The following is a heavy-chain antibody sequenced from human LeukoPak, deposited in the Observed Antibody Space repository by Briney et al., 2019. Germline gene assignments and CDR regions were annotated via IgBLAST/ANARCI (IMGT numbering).Heavy chain of an antibody. CDR2: IWYDGSNK. CDR1: GFTFSSYG. J-gene: IGHJ4*02. Sequence: GGSLRLSCAASGFTFSSYGMHWVRQAPGKGLGWVAVIWYDGSNKYYADSVKGRFTISRDNSKNTLYLQMNSLRAEDTAVYYCARSGLFYGSGSHFDYWGQGTLVTVSS. V-gene: IGHV3-33*01. D-gene: IGHD3-10*01. CDR3: ARSGLFYGSGSHFDY.